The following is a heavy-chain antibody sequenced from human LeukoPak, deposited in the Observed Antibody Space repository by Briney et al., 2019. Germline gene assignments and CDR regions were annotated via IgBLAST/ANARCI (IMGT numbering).Heavy chain of an antibody. CDR1: GGSISSSTYC. V-gene: IGHV4-39*01. CDR2: VSYTGST. CDR3: ARSRKYGAVTTYSWFDP. D-gene: IGHD4-17*01. Sequence: SETLSLTCTVSGGSISSSTYCWGWIRQPPGRGLEWIASVSYTGSTTYNPSLKSRVTISVATSKTQFSLKLSSVTAADTAVYYCARSRKYGAVTTYSWFDPWGRGTLVIVSS. J-gene: IGHJ5*02.